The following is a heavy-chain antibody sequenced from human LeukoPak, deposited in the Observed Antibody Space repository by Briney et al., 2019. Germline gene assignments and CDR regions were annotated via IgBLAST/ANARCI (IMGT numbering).Heavy chain of an antibody. V-gene: IGHV3-21*01. CDR1: GFTFNDYS. CDR2: ISSSSSYI. Sequence: GGSLRLSCAASGFTFNDYSMNWVRQAPGKGLEWVSSISSSSSYIYYADSVKGRFTISRDNAKNSLYLRMNSLRAEDTAVYYCARMTTNDIWGQGTMVTVSS. CDR3: ARMTTNDI. J-gene: IGHJ3*02. D-gene: IGHD1-1*01.